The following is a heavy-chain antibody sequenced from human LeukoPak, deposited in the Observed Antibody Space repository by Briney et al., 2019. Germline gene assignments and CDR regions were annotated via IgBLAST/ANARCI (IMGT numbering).Heavy chain of an antibody. CDR1: GFTFSSYW. CDR2: IKQDGSEK. V-gene: IGHV3-7*01. J-gene: IGHJ3*02. CDR3: ARDPKYYDFWSGYYFEERAFDI. Sequence: GGSLRLSCAASGFTFSSYWMSWVRQAPGKGLEWVANIKQDGSEKYYVDSVKGRFTISRDNAKNSLYLQMNSLRAEDTAVYYCARDPKYYDFWSGYYFEERAFDIWGQGTMVTVSS. D-gene: IGHD3-3*01.